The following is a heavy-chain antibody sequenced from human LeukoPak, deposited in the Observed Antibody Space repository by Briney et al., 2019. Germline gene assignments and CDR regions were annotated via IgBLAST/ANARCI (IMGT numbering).Heavy chain of an antibody. V-gene: IGHV4-59*01. CDR1: GGSISSYY. CDR3: ASLYSSGWDDAFDI. D-gene: IGHD6-19*01. Sequence: SETLSLTCTVSGGSISSYYWSWIRQPPGKGLEWSGYIYYSGSTNYNPPLKSRVTISVDTSKNQFSLKLSSVTAADTAVYYCASLYSSGWDDAFDIWGQGTMVTVSS. J-gene: IGHJ3*02. CDR2: IYYSGST.